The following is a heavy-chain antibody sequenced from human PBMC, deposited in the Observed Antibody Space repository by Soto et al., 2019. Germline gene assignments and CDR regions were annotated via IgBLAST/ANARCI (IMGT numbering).Heavy chain of an antibody. CDR2: TIPMFGTT. J-gene: IGHJ6*02. D-gene: IGHD3-22*01. V-gene: IGHV1-69*12. Sequence: QVQLVQSGAEVKKPESSVRVSCKASGGTFNSYAITWVRQAPGQGLEWMGGTIPMFGTTNYAEKFQGRVTIIADESTNIAYMELSSLRSEDTAVYYCTRCGIRYHSIGYYLGIDGMDVWGQGTTVIVSS. CDR3: TRCGIRYHSIGYYLGIDGMDV. CDR1: GGTFNSYA.